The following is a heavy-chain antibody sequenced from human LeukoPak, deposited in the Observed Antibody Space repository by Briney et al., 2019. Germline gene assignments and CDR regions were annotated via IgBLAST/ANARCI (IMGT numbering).Heavy chain of an antibody. D-gene: IGHD5-24*01. CDR3: ARAFDGDGYNWDNFDY. V-gene: IGHV3-7*01. CDR2: IKQDGSEK. Sequence: SGGSLRLSCAASGFTFSSYWMSWVRQAPGKGLEWVANIKQDGSEKYYVDSVKGRLTISRDNAKNSLYLQMNSLRAEDTAVYYCARAFDGDGYNWDNFDYWGQGTLVTVSS. J-gene: IGHJ4*02. CDR1: GFTFSSYW.